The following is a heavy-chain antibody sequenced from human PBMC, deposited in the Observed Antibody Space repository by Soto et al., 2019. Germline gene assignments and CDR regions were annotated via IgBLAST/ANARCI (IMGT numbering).Heavy chain of an antibody. V-gene: IGHV3-11*01. J-gene: IGHJ6*02. CDR1: GFTFSDYY. CDR3: ARGKSIFYGMDV. CDR2: ISSSGTII. Sequence: PGGSLRLCCAASGFTFSDYYIGGIRQAPGKGLEWVSYISSSGTIIYHADSVKGRFTISRDNAKNSLFLQMNSLRAEDTAVYYCARGKSIFYGMDVWGQGTTVTVSS. D-gene: IGHD2-15*01.